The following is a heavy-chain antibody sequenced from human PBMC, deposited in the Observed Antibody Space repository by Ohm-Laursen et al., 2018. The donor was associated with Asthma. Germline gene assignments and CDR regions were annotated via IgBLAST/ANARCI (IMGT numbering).Heavy chain of an antibody. J-gene: IGHJ4*02. CDR2: INPDGRET. V-gene: IGHV3-7*01. CDR1: KFTFSNHW. D-gene: IGHD7-27*01. CDR3: AAWGSKNF. Sequence: GSLRLSCTASKFTFSNHWMNWVRQAPGKGLEWVANINPDGRETRHVDSVKGRFTISRDNAKDSLSLQMNSLRVEDTAVYYCAAWGSKNFWGQGTLVTVS.